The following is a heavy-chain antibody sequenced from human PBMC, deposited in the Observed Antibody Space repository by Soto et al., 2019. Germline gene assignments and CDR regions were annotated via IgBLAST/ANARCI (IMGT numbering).Heavy chain of an antibody. D-gene: IGHD1-20*01. J-gene: IGHJ4*02. Sequence: SVTLSLTCTVSGGSINNYYWTWIRQPPGKGLEWIGYIYYSGSTNYNPSLKSRATISIDTSKNQFSLNVSSVTAADTAVYYCARLTYHWDYFDYWGQGTLVTVSS. CDR3: ARLTYHWDYFDY. CDR2: IYYSGST. V-gene: IGHV4-59*08. CDR1: GGSINNYY.